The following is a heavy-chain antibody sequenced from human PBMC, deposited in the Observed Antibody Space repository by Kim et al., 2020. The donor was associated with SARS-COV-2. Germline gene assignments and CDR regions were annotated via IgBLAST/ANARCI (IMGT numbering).Heavy chain of an antibody. V-gene: IGHV4-31*02. D-gene: IGHD3-22*01. CDR2: T. CDR3: ARRGLYYSIDY. Sequence: TYSTPALTSRVTISVDTSKNQVSLKLSSVTAADTAVYYCARRGLYYSIDYWGQGTLVTVSS. J-gene: IGHJ4*02.